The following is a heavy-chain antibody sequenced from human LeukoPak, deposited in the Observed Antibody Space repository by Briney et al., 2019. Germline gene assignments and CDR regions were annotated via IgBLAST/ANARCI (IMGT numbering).Heavy chain of an antibody. CDR1: GGSFSGYY. J-gene: IGHJ4*02. D-gene: IGHD6-19*01. Sequence: SETLSLTCAVYGGSFSGYYWSWIRQPPGKGLEWIGEINHSGSTNYNPSLKSRVTISVDTSKNQFSLRLSSVTAADTAVYYCARDVLAVAGTFDYWGQGTLVTVSS. CDR3: ARDVLAVAGTFDY. V-gene: IGHV4-34*01. CDR2: INHSGST.